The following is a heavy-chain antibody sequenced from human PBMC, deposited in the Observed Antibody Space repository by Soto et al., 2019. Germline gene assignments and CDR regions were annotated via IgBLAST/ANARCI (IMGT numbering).Heavy chain of an antibody. Sequence: ASVKVSCKASGYTFTSYGISWVRQAPGQGLEWMGWISAYNGNTNYAQKLQGRVTMTTDTSTSTAYMELSRLRSDDTAVYYCARAHGSSSVFHYYYYGMDVWGQGTTVTVSS. J-gene: IGHJ6*02. CDR2: ISAYNGNT. CDR1: GYTFTSYG. CDR3: ARAHGSSSVFHYYYYGMDV. V-gene: IGHV1-18*01. D-gene: IGHD6-6*01.